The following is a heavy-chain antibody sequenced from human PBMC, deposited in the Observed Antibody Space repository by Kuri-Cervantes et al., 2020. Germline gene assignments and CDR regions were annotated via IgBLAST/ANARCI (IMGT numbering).Heavy chain of an antibody. CDR1: GGSFSGYY. J-gene: IGHJ3*02. CDR2: IHDTGKT. V-gene: IGHV4-4*09. CDR3: ARSQNHGSYEPGNDAFDI. D-gene: IGHD1-26*01. Sequence: GSLRLSCAVYGGSFSGYYWSWIRQPPGKGLEWIGYIHDTGKTNYNPALKSRVSISIDTSKNQFSLKLSSVTAADTAVYYCARSQNHGSYEPGNDAFDIWGQGTMVTVSS.